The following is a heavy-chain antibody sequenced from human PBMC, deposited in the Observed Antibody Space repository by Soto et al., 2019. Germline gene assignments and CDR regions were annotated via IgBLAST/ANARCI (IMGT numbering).Heavy chain of an antibody. V-gene: IGHV3-48*03. D-gene: IGHD3-22*01. Sequence: EVQLVESGGGLVQPGGSLRLSCAASGFTFSSYEMNWVRQAPGKGLEWVSYISSSGSTIYYADSVKGRFTISRDNAKNSRYLQMNSLRAEDTAVYYGARGYAVLGSGYRPDDYWGQGTLVTVSS. J-gene: IGHJ4*02. CDR2: ISSSGSTI. CDR3: ARGYAVLGSGYRPDDY. CDR1: GFTFSSYE.